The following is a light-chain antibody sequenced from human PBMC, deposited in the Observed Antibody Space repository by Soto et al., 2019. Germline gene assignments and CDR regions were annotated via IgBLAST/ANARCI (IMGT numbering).Light chain of an antibody. CDR2: GSS. V-gene: IGKV3-20*01. CDR1: QSVTSNY. CDR3: HQYCSSPPYT. J-gene: IGKJ2*01. Sequence: EIVLTQSPGTLSLSPGERVTLSCRASQSVTSNYLAWYQQKAGQAPRLLLYGSSSRATGIPDRFSGSGSGTDFTLTISRLEPEDSAVYYCHQYCSSPPYTFGQGTKLEIK.